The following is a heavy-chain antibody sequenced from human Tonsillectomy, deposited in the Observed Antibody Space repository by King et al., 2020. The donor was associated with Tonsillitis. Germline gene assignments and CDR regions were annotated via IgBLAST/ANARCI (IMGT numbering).Heavy chain of an antibody. J-gene: IGHJ3*02. V-gene: IGHV3-23*04. Sequence: VQLVESGGGLVQPGGSLRLSCAASGFTFSSYAMSWVRQAPGKGLEWVSAISGSGGSTYYADSVKGRFTISRDNSKNTLYLQMTSLRAEDTDVYYCAKEELTSGSYYLGAFDIWGQGTMVTVSS. D-gene: IGHD1-26*01. CDR3: AKEELTSGSYYLGAFDI. CDR1: GFTFSSYA. CDR2: ISGSGGST.